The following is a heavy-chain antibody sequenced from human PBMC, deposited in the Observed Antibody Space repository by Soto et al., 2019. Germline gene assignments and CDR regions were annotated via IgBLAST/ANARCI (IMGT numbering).Heavy chain of an antibody. J-gene: IGHJ4*02. V-gene: IGHV2-5*02. CDR2: IYWDDDK. CDR3: AHSISSSWYLGFDY. D-gene: IGHD6-13*01. Sequence: QITLKESGPTLVKPTQTLTLTCTFSGFSLSTSGVGVGWIRQPPGTALEWLALIYWDDDKRYSPSLKSRLTITKDTSKNQVVLTMTNMDPVYTATYYCAHSISSSWYLGFDYWGQGTLVTVSS. CDR1: GFSLSTSGVG.